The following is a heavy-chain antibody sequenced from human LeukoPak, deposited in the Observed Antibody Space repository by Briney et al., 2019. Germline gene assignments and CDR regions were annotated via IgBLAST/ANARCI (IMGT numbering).Heavy chain of an antibody. J-gene: IGHJ6*02. CDR1: GFTFSNAW. CDR3: TTDEDWNYARKDV. CDR2: TVSEIDGGTT. D-gene: IGHD1-7*01. V-gene: IGHV3-15*04. Sequence: GGSLRLSCAASGFTFSNAWMNWVRQVPGKGLEWVGQTVSEIDGGTTDYAAPVKGRFTISRDDSKSTLYLQMNSLKIEDTAVYYCTTDEDWNYARKDVWGQGATVIVSS.